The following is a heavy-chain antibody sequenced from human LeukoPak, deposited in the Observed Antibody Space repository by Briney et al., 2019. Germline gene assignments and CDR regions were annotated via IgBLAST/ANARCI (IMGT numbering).Heavy chain of an antibody. Sequence: SVKVSCKASGGTFSSYAISWVRQAPGQGLEWMGGIIPIFGTANYAQKFQGRATITTDESTSTAYMELSSLRSEDTAVYYCARVGYCSSTSCHRSHYYYYMDVWGKGTTVTVSS. D-gene: IGHD2-2*03. CDR2: IIPIFGTA. J-gene: IGHJ6*03. V-gene: IGHV1-69*05. CDR1: GGTFSSYA. CDR3: ARVGYCSSTSCHRSHYYYYMDV.